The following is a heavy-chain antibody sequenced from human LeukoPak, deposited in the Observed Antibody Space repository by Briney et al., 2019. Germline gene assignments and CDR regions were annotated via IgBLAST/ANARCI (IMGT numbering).Heavy chain of an antibody. CDR1: GFTFSNYV. J-gene: IGHJ4*02. D-gene: IGHD2-2*02. Sequence: PGGSLRLSCAASGFTFSNYVVSWVRQAPGKGLECVSAISVSGGSTYYAESVKGRFTISRDNSKNTLNLQMNSLRADDTAVYYCAKDRRYCSSTSCYNSGEIDYWGQGILVTVSS. CDR2: ISVSGGST. CDR3: AKDRRYCSSTSCYNSGEIDY. V-gene: IGHV3-23*01.